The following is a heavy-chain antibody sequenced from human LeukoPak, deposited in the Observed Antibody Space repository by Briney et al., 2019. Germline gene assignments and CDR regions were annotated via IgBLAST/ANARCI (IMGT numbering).Heavy chain of an antibody. Sequence: SQTLSLTCTVPGGSISSGSYYWSWIRQPAGKGLEWIGRIYTSGSTNYNPSLKSRVTISVDTSKNQFSLKLSSVTAADTAVYYCAREVAVAGTDYYGMDVWGQGTTVTVSS. CDR3: AREVAVAGTDYYGMDV. CDR1: GGSISSGSYY. CDR2: IYTSGST. J-gene: IGHJ6*02. D-gene: IGHD6-19*01. V-gene: IGHV4-61*02.